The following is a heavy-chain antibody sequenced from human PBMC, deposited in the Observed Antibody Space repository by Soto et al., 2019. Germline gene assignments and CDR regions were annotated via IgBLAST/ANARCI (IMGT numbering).Heavy chain of an antibody. CDR2: INHSGST. V-gene: IGHV4-34*01. CDR1: GGSFSGYY. D-gene: IGHD5-18*01. CDR3: ARGGPWIQLGLRHPTPTSNYCDY. J-gene: IGHJ4*02. Sequence: SETLSLTCAVYGGSFSGYYWSWIRQPPGKGLEWIGEINHSGSTNYNPSLKSRVTISVDTSKNQFSLKLSSVTAADTAVYYCARGGPWIQLGLRHPTPTSNYCDYWGQGTRVTVAS.